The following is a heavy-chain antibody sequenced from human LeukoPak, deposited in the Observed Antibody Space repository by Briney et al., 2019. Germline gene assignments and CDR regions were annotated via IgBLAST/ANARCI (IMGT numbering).Heavy chain of an antibody. Sequence: PGGSLRLSCAASGFTFSSYAMHWVRQAPGKGLEWVAVISYDGSNKYYADSVKGRFTISRDNSKNTLYLQMNSLRAEDTAVYYCARGIPIRGVTDFDYWGQGTLVTVSS. CDR1: GFTFSSYA. V-gene: IGHV3-30-3*01. J-gene: IGHJ4*02. CDR3: ARGIPIRGVTDFDY. D-gene: IGHD3-10*01. CDR2: ISYDGSNK.